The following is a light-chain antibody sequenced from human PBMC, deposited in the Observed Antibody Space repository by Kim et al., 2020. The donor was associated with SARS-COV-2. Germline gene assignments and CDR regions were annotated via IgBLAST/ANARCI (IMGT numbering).Light chain of an antibody. J-gene: IGLJ2*01. V-gene: IGLV1-44*01. CDR1: SSNIGSNT. Sequence: QRVTISCSGSSSNIGSNTVSWYQQLPGTAPKLLIYTDDQRPSGVPDRFSGSKSGTSASLAISGLQSEDEADYYCAAWDDSLNGGLFGGGTKLTVL. CDR3: AAWDDSLNGGL. CDR2: TDD.